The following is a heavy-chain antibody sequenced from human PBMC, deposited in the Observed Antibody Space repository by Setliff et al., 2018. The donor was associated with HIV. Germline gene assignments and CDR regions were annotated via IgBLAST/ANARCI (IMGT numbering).Heavy chain of an antibody. CDR2: FIPFFGTT. J-gene: IGHJ4*02. Sequence: SVMVSCKTSGGTFNNHAITWVRQAPGQGLEWMGEFIPFFGTTNYAQKFQGRLSFTADASTNTAYMELSSLRSEDTAVFYCGRGKHYSSGSPPLYDSWGQGTLVTVSS. V-gene: IGHV1-69*13. CDR1: GGTFNNHA. CDR3: GRGKHYSSGSPPLYDS. D-gene: IGHD3-10*01.